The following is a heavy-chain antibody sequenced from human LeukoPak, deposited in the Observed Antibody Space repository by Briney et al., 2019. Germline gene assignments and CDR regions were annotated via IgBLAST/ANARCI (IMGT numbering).Heavy chain of an antibody. J-gene: IGHJ4*02. CDR1: GFTFPNAW. D-gene: IGHD3-10*01. CDR2: IKSKTDGETT. CDR3: TTDLGTYYHGSQRLIPIDY. V-gene: IGHV3-15*01. Sequence: GGSLRLSCAASGFTFPNAWMSWVRQAPGKGLEWIGRIKSKTDGETTNYAEPVRGRFTISRDDSKSAVYLQMNSLKIEDTAVYYCTTDLGTYYHGSQRLIPIDYWGQGTLVTVSS.